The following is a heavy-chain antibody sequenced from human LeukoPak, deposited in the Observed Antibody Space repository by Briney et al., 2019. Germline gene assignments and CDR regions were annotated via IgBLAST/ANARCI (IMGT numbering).Heavy chain of an antibody. V-gene: IGHV3-66*02. Sequence: GGSLRLSCAASGFTVSSNYMRCVRQAPGKGLEWVSVIYSSGNTYYADSVKDRFTISRDNSKNTMYLQMNSLRTEDTAVYYCARRRSSSWGIDYWGQGTLVTVSS. CDR2: IYSSGNT. D-gene: IGHD6-13*01. CDR3: ARRRSSSWGIDY. J-gene: IGHJ4*02. CDR1: GFTVSSNY.